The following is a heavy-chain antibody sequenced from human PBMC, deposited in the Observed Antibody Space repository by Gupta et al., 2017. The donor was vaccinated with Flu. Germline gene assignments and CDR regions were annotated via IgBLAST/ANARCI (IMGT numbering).Heavy chain of an antibody. CDR3: ARHQDGFGRSSGAFDI. V-gene: IGHV4-39*01. J-gene: IGHJ3*02. Sequence: QLRLQESGPGLVKPSETLSLTCFVSGCSISTTSHYWGWIRQPPGRGLEWIGSFFASGSTDYSPSRKSRVTRARDKSANEFSLRLTSVTAADAALYECARHQDGFGRSSGAFDIWGQGTVVSVSS. CDR2: FFASGST. CDR1: GCSISTTSHY. D-gene: IGHD1-26*01.